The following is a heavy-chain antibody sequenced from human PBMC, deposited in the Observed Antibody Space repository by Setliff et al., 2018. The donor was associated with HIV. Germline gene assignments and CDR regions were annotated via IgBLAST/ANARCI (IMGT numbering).Heavy chain of an antibody. CDR1: GGSISSTSHY. CDR2: IYYSGST. V-gene: IGHV4-39*07. D-gene: IGHD4-17*01. J-gene: IGHJ4*02. Sequence: LSLTCIVSGGSISSTSHYWGWVRQPPGKGLEWIGTIYYSGSTYYNSSLKSRVTISVDTSQNQFSLKLSSVTAADTAIYYCARRIYGNNPYFDYWSQGTLVTVSS. CDR3: ARRIYGNNPYFDY.